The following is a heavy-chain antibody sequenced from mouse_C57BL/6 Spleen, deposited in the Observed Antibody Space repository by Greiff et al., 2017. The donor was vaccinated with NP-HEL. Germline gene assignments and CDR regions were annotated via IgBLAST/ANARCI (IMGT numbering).Heavy chain of an antibody. J-gene: IGHJ3*01. Sequence: VQLQQPGAELVRPGTSVKLSCKASGYTFTSYWMHWVKQRPGQGLEWIGVIDPSDSYTNYNQKFKGKATLTVDTSSSTAYMQLSSLTSEDSAVYYCARRGDYYGSSYEGFAYWGQGTLVTVSA. CDR1: GYTFTSYW. V-gene: IGHV1-59*01. D-gene: IGHD1-1*01. CDR2: IDPSDSYT. CDR3: ARRGDYYGSSYEGFAY.